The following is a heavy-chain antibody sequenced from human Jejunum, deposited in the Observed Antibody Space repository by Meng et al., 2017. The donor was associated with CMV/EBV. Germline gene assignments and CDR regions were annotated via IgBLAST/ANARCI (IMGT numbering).Heavy chain of an antibody. CDR1: GFTFSTYW. D-gene: IGHD6-19*01. Sequence: CAVSGFTFSTYWMNWVRQAAGKGLVWVSRIDGDETTTGYADSVRGRFTISRDNAKNTLYLEMNSLRDDDTGVYYCARAVSGGSLADYWGQGTLVTVSS. J-gene: IGHJ4*02. CDR2: IDGDETTT. CDR3: ARAVSGGSLADY. V-gene: IGHV3-74*01.